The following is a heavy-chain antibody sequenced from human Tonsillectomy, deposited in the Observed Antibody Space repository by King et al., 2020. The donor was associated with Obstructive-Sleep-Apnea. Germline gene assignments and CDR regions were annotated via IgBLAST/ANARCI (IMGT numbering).Heavy chain of an antibody. CDR3: VHSDRILFDY. D-gene: IGHD2-15*01. CDR2: IYWYDDK. V-gene: IGHV2-5*01. Sequence: TLKESGPTLVKPTQTLTLTCTFSGFSLSTSAVGVGWIRQPPGKALEWLALIYWYDDKRYSPSLKTKLTITKDTSKNQVVFTMTNMDPVDTATYYCVHSDRILFDYWGQGTRVTVSS. J-gene: IGHJ4*02. CDR1: GFSLSTSAVG.